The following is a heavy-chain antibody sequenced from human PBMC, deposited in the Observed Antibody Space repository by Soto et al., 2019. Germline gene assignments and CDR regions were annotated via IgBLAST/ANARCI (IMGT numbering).Heavy chain of an antibody. D-gene: IGHD3-9*01. CDR2: TYYRSNWHN. J-gene: IGHJ4*02. CDR1: GDSVSSNSAT. Sequence: SQTLSLTCAISGDSVSSNSATWNWIRQSPSRGLEWLGRTYYRSNWHNEYAVSVKSRMTINPDNTQNSLFLLMNSLRAEDTAIYYCGRDKDWAFDYWGQGTQVTVSS. CDR3: GRDKDWAFDY. V-gene: IGHV6-1*01.